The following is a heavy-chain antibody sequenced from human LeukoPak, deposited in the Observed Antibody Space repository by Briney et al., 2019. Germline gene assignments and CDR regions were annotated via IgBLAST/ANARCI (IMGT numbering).Heavy chain of an antibody. CDR2: ISNNGDST. Sequence: PGGSLRLSCSASAFTSSSYAMHWVRQAPGKGLEFVSGISNNGDSTYYGDSVKGRFTISRDNSKNRLYLQMISLRAEDTAMYYCVKSGADYGDYFGFFDYWGQGTLVTVSS. J-gene: IGHJ4*02. CDR3: VKSGADYGDYFGFFDY. D-gene: IGHD4-17*01. V-gene: IGHV3-64D*09. CDR1: AFTSSSYA.